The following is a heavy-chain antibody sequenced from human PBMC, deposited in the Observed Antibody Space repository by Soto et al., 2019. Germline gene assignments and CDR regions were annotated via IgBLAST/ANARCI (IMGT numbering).Heavy chain of an antibody. CDR1: GFTFSSYS. J-gene: IGHJ2*01. V-gene: IGHV3-21*04. D-gene: IGHD7-27*01. CDR3: ARALDADLGCYFDL. CDR2: ISSSSSYI. Sequence: GGSLRLSCAASGFTFSSYSMNWVRQAPWKGLEWVSYISSSSSYIYYADSVKGRFTISRDNAKNSLYLQMNSLRAEDAAVYYCARALDADLGCYFDLWGQGTLVTVSS.